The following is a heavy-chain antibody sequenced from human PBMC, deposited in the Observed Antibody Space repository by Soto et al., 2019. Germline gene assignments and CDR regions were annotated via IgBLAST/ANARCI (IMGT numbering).Heavy chain of an antibody. J-gene: IGHJ4*02. CDR2: ISSSSSTI. V-gene: IGHV3-48*02. Sequence: EVQLVESGGGLVQPGGSLRLSCAASGFTFSSYSMNWVRQAPGKGLEWVSYISSSSSTIYYADSVKGRFTISRGNAKNSLYLQMNSLRDEDTAVYYCARVLGDYGDFAFDYWGQGTLVTVSS. CDR1: GFTFSSYS. D-gene: IGHD4-17*01. CDR3: ARVLGDYGDFAFDY.